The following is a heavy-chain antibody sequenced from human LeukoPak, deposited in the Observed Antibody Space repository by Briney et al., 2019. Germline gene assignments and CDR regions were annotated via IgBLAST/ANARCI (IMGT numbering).Heavy chain of an antibody. CDR3: AKETYSSFDY. D-gene: IGHD2-15*01. CDR1: GFTFSSYG. CDR2: IRYDGSNK. J-gene: IGHJ4*02. V-gene: IGHV3-30*02. Sequence: GGSLRLSRAASGFTFSSYGMHWVRQAPGKGLEWVAFIRYDGSNKYYADSVKGRFTISRDNSKNTLYLQMNSLRAEDTAVYYCAKETYSSFDYWGQGTLVTVSS.